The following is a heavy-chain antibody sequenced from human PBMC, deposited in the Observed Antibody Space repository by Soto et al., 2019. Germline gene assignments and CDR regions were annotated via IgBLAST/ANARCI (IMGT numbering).Heavy chain of an antibody. CDR3: VKDGSSGWPYYYGMDV. Sequence: QVQLVEFGGGVVQPGRSLRLSCAASGFTFSSYGMHWVRQAPGKGLEWVAVISYDGSNKYYADSVKGRFTISRDNSKNTLYLQMSSLRAEDTAVYYCVKDGSSGWPYYYGMDVWGQGTTVTVSS. V-gene: IGHV3-30*18. CDR1: GFTFSSYG. D-gene: IGHD6-19*01. CDR2: ISYDGSNK. J-gene: IGHJ6*02.